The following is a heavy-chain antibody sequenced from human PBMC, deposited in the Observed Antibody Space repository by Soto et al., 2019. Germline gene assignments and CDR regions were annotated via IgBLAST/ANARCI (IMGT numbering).Heavy chain of an antibody. CDR3: ARGGAARPLYYYYYGMDV. J-gene: IGHJ6*02. V-gene: IGHV1-69*13. CDR1: GGTFSSYA. D-gene: IGHD6-6*01. CDR2: IIPIFGTA. Sequence: SVKVSCKASGGTFSSYAISWVRQAPGQGLEWMGGIIPIFGTANYAQKFQGRVTITADESTSTAYMELSSLRSEDTAVYYCARGGAARPLYYYYYGMDVWGQGTTVTVSS.